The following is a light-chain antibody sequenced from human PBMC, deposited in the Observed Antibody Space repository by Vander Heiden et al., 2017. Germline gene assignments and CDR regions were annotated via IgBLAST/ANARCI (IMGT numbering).Light chain of an antibody. V-gene: IGLV1-51*01. Sequence: QSVLTQPPSVSAAPGQKVTISCSGSSSNIGNNYVSWYQQLPGTAPKLLSYDNNKRPSGIPDRFSGSKSGTSATLGTTGLQTGDEADYYCGTWDSSLSALVFGGGTKLTVL. CDR3: GTWDSSLSALV. J-gene: IGLJ3*02. CDR1: SSNIGNNY. CDR2: DNN.